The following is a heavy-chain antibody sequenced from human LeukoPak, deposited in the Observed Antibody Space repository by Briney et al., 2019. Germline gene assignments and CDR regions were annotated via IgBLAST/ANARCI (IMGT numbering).Heavy chain of an antibody. J-gene: IGHJ4*02. Sequence: GASVTVSCKASGGTFSGYAINWVRRAPGQGLEWMGGIIAMIGTAKYAQRFQGRVTITADESTSTAYMEVSSLRSEDTAVYYCAIFQGTYGDNGNDHWGQGTLVIVSS. CDR1: GGTFSGYA. V-gene: IGHV1-69*13. CDR3: AIFQGTYGDNGNDH. D-gene: IGHD4-17*01. CDR2: IIAMIGTA.